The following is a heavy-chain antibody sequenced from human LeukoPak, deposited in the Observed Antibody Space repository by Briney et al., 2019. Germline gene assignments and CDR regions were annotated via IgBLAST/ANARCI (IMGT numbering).Heavy chain of an antibody. Sequence: PSETLSLTCTVSGGSISSYYWSWIRQPPGKGLEWIGTIYYSGSTKNNPSLKSRVTISVDTSKNQFSLKLTSVTAADTAVYYCAREIATSGGNSRALDYWGQGTLVTVSS. J-gene: IGHJ4*02. CDR2: IYYSGST. CDR1: GGSISSYY. D-gene: IGHD4-23*01. V-gene: IGHV4-59*12. CDR3: AREIATSGGNSRALDY.